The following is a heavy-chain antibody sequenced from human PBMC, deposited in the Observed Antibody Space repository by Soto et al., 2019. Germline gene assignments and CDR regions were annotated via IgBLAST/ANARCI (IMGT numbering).Heavy chain of an antibody. CDR2: MYFRGST. V-gene: IGHV4-59*01. CDR1: GGSISSYY. CDR3: ARDRSGIYYPSFFDY. Sequence: AXETXXXXXTVSGGSISSYYWSWIRQPPGKGLEWIGYMYFRGSTNYNPSLKSRVTISVDTSKNQFSLKLSSVTAADTAVYYCARDRSGIYYPSFFDYWGQGILVT. D-gene: IGHD1-26*01. J-gene: IGHJ4*01.